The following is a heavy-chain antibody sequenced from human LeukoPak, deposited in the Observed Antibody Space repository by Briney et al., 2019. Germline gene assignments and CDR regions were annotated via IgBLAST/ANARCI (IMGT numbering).Heavy chain of an antibody. CDR1: GGSISSDY. Sequence: SETLSLTCTVSGGSISSDYWSWIRQPPGKGLEWIGYIYYRGSTNYNPSLESRVTISVDTSKNQFSLKLSSVTVADTAVYYCARLSGYSSGHYYSDYWGQGTLVTVSS. V-gene: IGHV4-59*01. CDR2: IYYRGST. J-gene: IGHJ4*02. CDR3: ARLSGYSSGHYYSDY. D-gene: IGHD3-22*01.